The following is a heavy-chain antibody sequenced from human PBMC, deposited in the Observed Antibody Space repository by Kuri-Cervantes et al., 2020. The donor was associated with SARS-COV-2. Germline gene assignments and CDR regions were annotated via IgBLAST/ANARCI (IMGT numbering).Heavy chain of an antibody. CDR1: GFTFSSYT. Sequence: GGSLRLSCEASGFTFSSYTMHWVRQAPGKGLEWVTFISYDGSNKYYTDSVKGRFTISRDNSKNTVYLEMNSLRAEDTAVYYCAGDSQGKFDYWGQGTLVTVSS. J-gene: IGHJ4*02. CDR3: AGDSQGKFDY. V-gene: IGHV3-30*04. CDR2: ISYDGSNK. D-gene: IGHD3-10*01.